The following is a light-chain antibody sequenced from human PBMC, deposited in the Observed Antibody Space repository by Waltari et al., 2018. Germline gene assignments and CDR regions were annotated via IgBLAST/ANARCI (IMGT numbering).Light chain of an antibody. CDR1: QSVGNY. V-gene: IGKV3-20*01. CDR2: HTS. CDR3: QHYVRLPAT. J-gene: IGKJ1*01. Sequence: EIVLTQSPGTLSLSPGERATLSCWASQSVGNYLAWYQQKPGQAPRLLLCHTSNRATGIPDRFSGSGSGTDFSLTISRLEPEDFAVYYCQHYVRLPATFGQGTKVEIK.